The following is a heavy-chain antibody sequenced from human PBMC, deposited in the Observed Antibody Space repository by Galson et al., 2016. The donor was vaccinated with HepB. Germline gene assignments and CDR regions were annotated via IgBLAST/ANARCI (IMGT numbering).Heavy chain of an antibody. CDR2: ISYSGIT. Sequence: GKGLEWIGYISYSGITNYNPSLKSRVTISVDTSKNQFSLKLSSVTAADTAVYYCARDRYDFWSGYPHYFDYWGQGTLVTVSS. J-gene: IGHJ4*02. D-gene: IGHD3-3*01. CDR3: ARDRYDFWSGYPHYFDY. V-gene: IGHV4-59*01.